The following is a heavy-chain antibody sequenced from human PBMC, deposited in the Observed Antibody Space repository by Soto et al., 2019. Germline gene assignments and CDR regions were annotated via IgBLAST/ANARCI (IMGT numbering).Heavy chain of an antibody. CDR3: ARVGPTYYDFLNWFDP. CDR1: GGSVSSGSYY. J-gene: IGHJ5*02. D-gene: IGHD3-3*01. V-gene: IGHV4-61*01. CDR2: IYYSGST. Sequence: QVQLQESGPGLVKPSETLSLTCTVSGGSVSSGSYYWSWIRQPPGKGLEWIGYIYYSGSTNYNPSLKSRVTISVDTSKNQFSLKLSSVTAADTAVYYCARVGPTYYDFLNWFDPWGQGTLVTVSS.